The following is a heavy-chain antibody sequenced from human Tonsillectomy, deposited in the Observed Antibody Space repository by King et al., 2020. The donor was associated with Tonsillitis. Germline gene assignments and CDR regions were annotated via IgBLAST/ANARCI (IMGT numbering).Heavy chain of an antibody. CDR2: IWYDGSNK. D-gene: IGHD5-24*01. J-gene: IGHJ4*02. Sequence: VQLVESGGGVVQPGRSLRLSCAGSGFTFSDHGIHWVRQAPGKGLEWVAIIWYDGSNKFYAASVKGRFTLSRDNSKNTLFLQMNSLRAEDTAVYYCVREKRGLASFDHWGRGTLVTVSS. CDR1: GFTFSDHG. CDR3: VREKRGLASFDH. V-gene: IGHV3-33*08.